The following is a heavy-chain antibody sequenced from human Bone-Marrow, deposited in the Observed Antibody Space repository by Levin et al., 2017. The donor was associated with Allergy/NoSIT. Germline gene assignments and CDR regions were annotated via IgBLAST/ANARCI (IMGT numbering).Heavy chain of an antibody. CDR1: GFTFSSYA. CDR2: ISYDGSNK. V-gene: IGHV3-30*04. Sequence: PGGSLRLSCAASGFTFSSYAMHWVRQAPGKGLEWVAVISYDGSNKYYADSVKGRFTISRDNSKNTLYLQMNSLRAEDTAVYYCARDDEVVITSHFDYWGQGTLVTVSS. J-gene: IGHJ4*02. D-gene: IGHD3-22*01. CDR3: ARDDEVVITSHFDY.